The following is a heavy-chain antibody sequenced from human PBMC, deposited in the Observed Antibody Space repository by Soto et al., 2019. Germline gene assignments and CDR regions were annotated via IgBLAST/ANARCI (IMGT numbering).Heavy chain of an antibody. Sequence: QVHLVQSGAEVKKPGASVKVSCKAPGHTFTDYYMHWVRQAPGQGLEWMGWINPSTGGTNYAQKFQGWVTMTRDTSISTAYMELRLRSDDTAVYYCVRQTGTLIDYWGPGTLVTVSS. V-gene: IGHV1-2*04. D-gene: IGHD1-1*01. CDR1: GHTFTDYY. CDR3: VRQTGTLIDY. J-gene: IGHJ4*02. CDR2: INPSTGGT.